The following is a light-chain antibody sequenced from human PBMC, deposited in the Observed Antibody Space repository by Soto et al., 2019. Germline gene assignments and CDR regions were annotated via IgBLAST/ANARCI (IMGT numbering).Light chain of an antibody. Sequence: QSVLTQPPSVSGAPGQRVTISCTGTSSNFGAGYDVHWYQQLPGTAPKLLIYGNINRPSGVPDRFSGSKSGTSASLAITGLQAEDDADYYCQSYDSSLGGSVFGGGTKVTVL. CDR1: SSNFGAGYD. CDR3: QSYDSSLGGSV. CDR2: GNI. J-gene: IGLJ3*02. V-gene: IGLV1-40*01.